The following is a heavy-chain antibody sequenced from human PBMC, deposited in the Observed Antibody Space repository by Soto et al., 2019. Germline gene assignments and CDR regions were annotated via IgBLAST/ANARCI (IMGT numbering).Heavy chain of an antibody. CDR1: GGSFSGYY. V-gene: IGHV4-34*01. J-gene: IGHJ6*02. CDR2: INHSGST. CDR3: ARKVRHYYYGMDV. Sequence: SETLSLTCAVYGGSFSGYYWSWIRQPPGKGLEWIGEINHSGSTNYNPSLKSRVTISVDTSKNQFSLKLSSVTAADTAVYYCARKVRHYYYGMDVWGQGTTVTVSS. D-gene: IGHD3-10*01.